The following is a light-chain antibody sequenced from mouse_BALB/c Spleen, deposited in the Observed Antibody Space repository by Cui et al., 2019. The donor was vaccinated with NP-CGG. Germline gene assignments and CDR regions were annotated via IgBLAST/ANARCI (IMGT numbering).Light chain of an antibody. Sequence: QAVVPQESALTTSPGETVTLTCRSSTGAVTTSNYANWVQEKPDHLFTGLIGGTNNRAPGVPARFSGSLIGDKAALTITGAQTEDEAIYFCALWYSNHWVFGGGTILTVL. V-gene: IGLV1*01. J-gene: IGLJ1*01. CDR2: GTN. CDR3: ALWYSNHWV. CDR1: TGAVTTSNY.